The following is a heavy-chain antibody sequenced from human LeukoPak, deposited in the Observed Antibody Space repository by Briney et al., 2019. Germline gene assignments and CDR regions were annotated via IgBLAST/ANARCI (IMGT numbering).Heavy chain of an antibody. J-gene: IGHJ4*02. CDR3: ARAGSIAAAED. CDR1: GYTFTSYD. D-gene: IGHD6-13*01. CDR2: MNPNSGNT. Sequence: ASVKVSCKASGYTFTSYDINWVRQATGQGLEWMGWMNPNSGNTGYAQKFQGRVTITADKSTSTAYMELSSLRSEDTAVYYCARAGSIAAAEDWGQGTLVTVSS. V-gene: IGHV1-8*01.